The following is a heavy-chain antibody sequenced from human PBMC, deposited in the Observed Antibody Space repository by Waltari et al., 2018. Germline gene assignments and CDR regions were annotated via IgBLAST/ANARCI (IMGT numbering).Heavy chain of an antibody. CDR2: SNPTGGST. CDR3: AILRSSSYGMDV. J-gene: IGHJ6*02. V-gene: IGHV1-46*01. D-gene: IGHD6-6*01. Sequence: QVQLVQSGAEVKKPGASVQVSCKASGYTFTSYYMHWVRQAPGQGLEWKGISNPTGGSTRYPQKFQDRVTMTRDTSTSTVYMELSSLRSEDTAIYYWAILRSSSYGMDVWGQGTTVTVSS. CDR1: GYTFTSYY.